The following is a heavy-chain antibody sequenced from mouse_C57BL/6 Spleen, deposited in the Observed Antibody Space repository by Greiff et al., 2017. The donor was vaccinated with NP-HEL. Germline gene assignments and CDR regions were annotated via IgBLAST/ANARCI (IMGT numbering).Heavy chain of an antibody. CDR1: GYAFSSYW. D-gene: IGHD3-2*02. V-gene: IGHV1-80*01. CDR2: IYPGDGDT. J-gene: IGHJ2*01. Sequence: VQLQQSGAELVKPGASVKISCKASGYAFSSYWMNWVKQRPGKGLEWIGQIYPGDGDTNYNGKFKGKATLTADKSSSTAYMQLSSLTSEDSAVYFCAREDRQLRPFYFDYWGQGTTLTVSS. CDR3: AREDRQLRPFYFDY.